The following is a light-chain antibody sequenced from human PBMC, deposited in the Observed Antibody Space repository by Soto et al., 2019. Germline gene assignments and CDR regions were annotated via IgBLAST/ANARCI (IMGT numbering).Light chain of an antibody. CDR3: QQRNRRYT. CDR1: HSVSSY. CDR2: DVS. V-gene: IGKV3-11*01. Sequence: EIVLTQSPATLSLSPGDRATLSCRASHSVSSYLAWYQQRPGQAPRLLIYDVSNMATGIPARFSGSGSGTDFNLTISSLEPEDFAVYYCQQRNRRYTFGPGTKLEIK. J-gene: IGKJ2*01.